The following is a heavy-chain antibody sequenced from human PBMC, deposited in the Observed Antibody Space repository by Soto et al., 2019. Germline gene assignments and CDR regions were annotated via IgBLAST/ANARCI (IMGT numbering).Heavy chain of an antibody. D-gene: IGHD4-17*01. CDR2: FDPEDGET. CDR1: GYTLTELS. V-gene: IGHV1-24*01. J-gene: IGHJ6*03. Sequence: ASVKVSCKVSGYTLTELSMHWVRQAPGKGLEWMGGFDPEDGETIYAQKFQGRVTMTEDTSTDTAYMELSSLRSEDTAVYYCATLRHYGDYYYYFMYVWGQGTTVTVSS. CDR3: ATLRHYGDYYYYFMYV.